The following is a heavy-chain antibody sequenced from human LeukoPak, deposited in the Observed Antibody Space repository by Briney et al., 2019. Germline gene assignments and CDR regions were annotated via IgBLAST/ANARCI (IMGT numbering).Heavy chain of an antibody. CDR2: IYPGDSDT. J-gene: IGHJ5*02. V-gene: IGHV5-51*01. CDR3: ARLGYSYGRPIYNWFDP. D-gene: IGHD5-18*01. CDR1: GYSITSHW. Sequence: GESLKISCKGSGYSITSHWIGWVRQMPGKGLEWMGIIYPGDSDTRYSPSFQGQVTISADKSISTAYLQWSSLKASDTAMYYCARLGYSYGRPIYNWFDPWGQGTLVTVSS.